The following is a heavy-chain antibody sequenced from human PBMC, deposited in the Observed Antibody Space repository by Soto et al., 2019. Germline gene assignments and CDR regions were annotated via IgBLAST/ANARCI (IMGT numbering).Heavy chain of an antibody. V-gene: IGHV3-30*04. Sequence: PGGSLRLSCAASGFTFSSYGLHWVRQAPGKGLEWVAVISYDGSYKSYADSVKGRFTVSRDNSKNTLYLQMNSLRTDDSAFYYCARALRGSDYYYFDYWGQGTLVTVSS. CDR2: ISYDGSYK. J-gene: IGHJ4*02. CDR3: ARALRGSDYYYFDY. D-gene: IGHD5-12*01. CDR1: GFTFSSYG.